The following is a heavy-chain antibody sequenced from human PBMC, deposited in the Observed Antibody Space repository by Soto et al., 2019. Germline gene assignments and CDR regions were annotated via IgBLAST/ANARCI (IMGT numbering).Heavy chain of an antibody. V-gene: IGHV1-69*08. J-gene: IGHJ6*02. CDR3: ARDSGRSDVVPAAISAMDV. CDR1: GGNRYT. D-gene: IGHD2-2*01. CDR2: IIPMFGIA. Sequence: QVQLVQSGAEVKKPGSSVKVSCKGSGGNRYTITWVRQAPGQGLEWMGRIIPMFGIATYSQNFQGRVTISADKSTSTAYRGLSSLGSEDTAVYYCARDSGRSDVVPAAISAMDVWGQGTTVTVSS.